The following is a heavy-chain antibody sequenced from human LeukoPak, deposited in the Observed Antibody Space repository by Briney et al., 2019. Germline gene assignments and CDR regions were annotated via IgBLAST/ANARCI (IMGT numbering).Heavy chain of an antibody. CDR2: ISSSSSTI. CDR1: GFTFSSYS. D-gene: IGHD2/OR15-2a*01. J-gene: IGHJ6*03. Sequence: GGSLRLSSAASGFTFSSYSMNWVRQAPGKGLEWVSYISSSSSTIYYADSVKGRFTISRDNAKNSLYLQMNSLRAEDTAVYYCARARFYGFNYYYMDVWGKGTTVTVSS. CDR3: ARARFYGFNYYYMDV. V-gene: IGHV3-48*01.